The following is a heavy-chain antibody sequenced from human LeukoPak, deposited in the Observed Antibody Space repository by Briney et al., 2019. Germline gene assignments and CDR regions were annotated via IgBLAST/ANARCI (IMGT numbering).Heavy chain of an antibody. Sequence: PGGSLRLSCAASGFTFSNYWMHWVRQAPGKGLVWVSRINSDGRSTNYADSVKGRFTISRDNAKNTLYLQMNSLRAEDTAVYYCARASINGLGGVIATPFDYWGQGTLVTVSS. CDR1: GFTFSNYW. CDR3: ARASINGLGGVIATPFDY. D-gene: IGHD3-16*02. J-gene: IGHJ4*02. V-gene: IGHV3-74*01. CDR2: INSDGRST.